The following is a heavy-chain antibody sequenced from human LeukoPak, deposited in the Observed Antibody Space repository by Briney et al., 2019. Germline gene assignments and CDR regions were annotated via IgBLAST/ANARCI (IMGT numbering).Heavy chain of an antibody. D-gene: IGHD3-10*01. CDR1: GGSISSYY. CDR3: ARGVLLWFGDGYYFDY. CDR2: IYYSGST. V-gene: IGHV4-59*01. J-gene: IGHJ4*02. Sequence: SETLSLTCTVSGGSISSYYWSWIRQPPGKGLEWIGYIYYSGSTNYNPSLKSRVTISVDTSKNQFSLKLSSVTAADTAVYYCARGVLLWFGDGYYFDYWGQGTLVTVSS.